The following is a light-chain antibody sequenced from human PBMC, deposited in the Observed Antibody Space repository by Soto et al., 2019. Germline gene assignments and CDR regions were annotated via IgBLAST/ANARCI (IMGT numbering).Light chain of an antibody. V-gene: IGKV1-39*01. J-gene: IGKJ1*01. CDR3: QQTHSTPWT. Sequence: DIQMTQSPSSLSTSVGDRVTITCRASQSISSYLNWYQQKPGKAPNPMIFAASSLQSGVPSRFSGSVSGTDFTLTINSVQPEDLASYYCQQTHSTPWTFGQGTKVEL. CDR2: AAS. CDR1: QSISSY.